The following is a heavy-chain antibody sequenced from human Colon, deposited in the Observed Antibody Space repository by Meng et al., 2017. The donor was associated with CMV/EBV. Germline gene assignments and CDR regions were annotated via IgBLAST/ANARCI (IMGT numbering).Heavy chain of an antibody. V-gene: IGHV1-2*02. CDR2: INPNSGGT. Sequence: GESLKISCKASGGTFSSYSISWVRQAPGQGLEWMGWINPNSGGTNYAQKFQGRVTMTRDTSISTAYMELSRLRSDDTAVYYCARGRGSSSVDYWGQGTLVTVSS. D-gene: IGHD6-6*01. J-gene: IGHJ4*02. CDR3: ARGRGSSSVDY. CDR1: GGTFSSYS.